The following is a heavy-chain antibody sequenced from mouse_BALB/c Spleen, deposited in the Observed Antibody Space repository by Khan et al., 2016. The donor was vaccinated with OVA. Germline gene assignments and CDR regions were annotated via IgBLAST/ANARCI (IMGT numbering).Heavy chain of an antibody. V-gene: IGHV2-6-1*01. J-gene: IGHJ4*01. CDR3: ARQPYYHYNIMDY. D-gene: IGHD2-10*01. CDR2: IWSDGTT. Sequence: QVQLQQSGPGLAAPSQSLSITCTISGFSLTNYGVHWVRQPPGRGLEWLVVIWSDGTTTYNSALKSRLTITKENSQSQVFLKMNSLQTDDTAIYFCARQPYYHYNIMDYWGQGTSVTVSS. CDR1: GFSLTNYG.